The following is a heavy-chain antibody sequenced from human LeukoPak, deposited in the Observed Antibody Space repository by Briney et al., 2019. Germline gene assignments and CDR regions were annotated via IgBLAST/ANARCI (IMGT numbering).Heavy chain of an antibody. D-gene: IGHD3-22*01. V-gene: IGHV1-2*02. Sequence: ASVKVSCKASGYTFTGYYMHWVRQAPGQGLEWMGGINPNSGGTNYAQKFQGRVTMTRDTSISTAYMELSRLRSDDTAVYYCARVEFDYDSSGYYDYWGQGTLVTVSS. CDR2: INPNSGGT. CDR3: ARVEFDYDSSGYYDY. J-gene: IGHJ4*02. CDR1: GYTFTGYY.